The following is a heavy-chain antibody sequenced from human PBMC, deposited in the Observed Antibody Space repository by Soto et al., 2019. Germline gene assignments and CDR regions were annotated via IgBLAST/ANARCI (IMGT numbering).Heavy chain of an antibody. CDR1: GGPISSYY. CDR2: IHYSGST. D-gene: IGHD4-17*01. CDR3: ARESPYGKNPQY. J-gene: IGHJ4*02. V-gene: IGHV4-59*01. Sequence: PSETLSLTCTVSGGPISSYYWSWIRQPPGKGLEWIGYIHYSGSTKYNPSFKSRLSISVDTSKNQFSLKLRSVTAADTAVYYCARESPYGKNPQYWGQGTRVTVSS.